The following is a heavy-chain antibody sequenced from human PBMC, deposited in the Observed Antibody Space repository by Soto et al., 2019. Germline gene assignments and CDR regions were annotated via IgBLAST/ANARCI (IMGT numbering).Heavy chain of an antibody. V-gene: IGHV3-23*01. CDR3: AKDPTSYDSSAQFDS. J-gene: IGHJ4*02. CDR2: ISGGGGST. Sequence: EVKLLESGGRLVLPVGSLRLSCAASGFSFNIFAMNWVRQAPGQGLEWVSGISGGGGSTYYADSVKGRFTISRDNSNNTLYLQMNSLRAEDTAVYYCAKDPTSYDSSAQFDSWGQGTLVSVSS. CDR1: GFSFNIFA. D-gene: IGHD3-22*01.